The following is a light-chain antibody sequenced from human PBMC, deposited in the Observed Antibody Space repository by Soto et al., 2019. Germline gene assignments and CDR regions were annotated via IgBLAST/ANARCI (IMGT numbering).Light chain of an antibody. V-gene: IGKV1-39*01. CDR2: GAS. Sequence: DIQMTQSPSSLSASVVGGCTITCLASQSISIYLNWYQLKPGKAPNLLMYGASYLKSGVPTRFSGSGSGTDFTLTISSLQPEDFAIYYCQQTYTTPEITFGQGTRLEIK. CDR1: QSISIY. CDR3: QQTYTTPEIT. J-gene: IGKJ5*01.